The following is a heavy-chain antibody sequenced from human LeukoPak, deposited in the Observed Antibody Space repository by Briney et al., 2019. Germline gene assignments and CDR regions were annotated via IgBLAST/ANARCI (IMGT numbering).Heavy chain of an antibody. CDR1: GDSLYPHY. CDR3: AREILGGRPGRFDS. J-gene: IGHJ4*02. D-gene: IGHD1-26*01. CDR2: VYAAGAT. V-gene: IGHV4-4*09. Sequence: PSETLSLTCSVSGDSLYPHYWNWIRQPPGKGLEWIGFVYAAGATNYSPSLKSRVTIFVDTSKNHFSLRLTSVTAADTAVYYCAREILGGRPGRFDSWGQGILVTVSS.